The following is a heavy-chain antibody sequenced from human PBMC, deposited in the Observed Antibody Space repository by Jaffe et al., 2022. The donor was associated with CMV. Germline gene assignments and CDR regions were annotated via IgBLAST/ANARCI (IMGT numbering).Heavy chain of an antibody. CDR2: IKPDGSEK. V-gene: IGHV3-7*03. D-gene: IGHD3-10*01. CDR3: ARATMVRRSTIEDY. J-gene: IGHJ4*02. CDR1: GFRFSSYW. Sequence: EVQLVESGGGLVQPGGSLRLSCAASGFRFSSYWMSWVRQVPGKGLEWVANIKPDGSEKYYLDSLRGRITISRDNAKNSLFLQMSSLRADDTAVYYCARATMVRRSTIEDYWGQGTLVNVSS.